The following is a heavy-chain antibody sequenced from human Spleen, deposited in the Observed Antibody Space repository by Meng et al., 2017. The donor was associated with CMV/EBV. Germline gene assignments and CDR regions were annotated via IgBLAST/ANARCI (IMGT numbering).Heavy chain of an antibody. J-gene: IGHJ5*02. V-gene: IGHV4-39*07. CDR2: ILYGGST. CDR1: RGSISSSSHY. D-gene: IGHD3-16*01. Sequence: CTVSRGSISSSSHYWGWVRQAPGKGLEWIGSILYGGSTFYNPSLKSRVSISIDVSKNQFSLSLSSVTAADTAVYYCARVWGGDNWFDPWGQGILVTVSS. CDR3: ARVWGGDNWFDP.